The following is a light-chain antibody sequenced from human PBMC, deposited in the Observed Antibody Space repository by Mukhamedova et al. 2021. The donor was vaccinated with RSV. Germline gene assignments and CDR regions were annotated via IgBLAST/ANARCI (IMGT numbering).Light chain of an antibody. V-gene: IGLV3-1*01. CDR1: GDKY. CDR3: QALDSSTVA. J-gene: IGLJ2*01. CDR2: QDS. Sequence: GDKYACWYQQKPGQSPVLVIYQDSKRPSGIPERSSGSNSGNTATLTISGTQALDEADYYCQALDSSTVAFAGGTKLTVL.